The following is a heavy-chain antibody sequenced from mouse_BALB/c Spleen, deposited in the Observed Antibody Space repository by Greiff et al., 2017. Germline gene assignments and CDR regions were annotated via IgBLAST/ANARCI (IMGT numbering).Heavy chain of an antibody. Sequence: DVMLVESGGGLVKPGGSLKLSCAASGFTFSSYAMSWVRQTPEKRLEWVASISSGGSTYYPDSVKGRFTISRDNARNILYLQMSSLRSEDTAMYYCARGRRYDAAWFAYWGQGTLVTVSA. V-gene: IGHV5-6-5*01. D-gene: IGHD2-14*01. CDR2: ISSGGST. CDR3: ARGRRYDAAWFAY. J-gene: IGHJ3*01. CDR1: GFTFSSYA.